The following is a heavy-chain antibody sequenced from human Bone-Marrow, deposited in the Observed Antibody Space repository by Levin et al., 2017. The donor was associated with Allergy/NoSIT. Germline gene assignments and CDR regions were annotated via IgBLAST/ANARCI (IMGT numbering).Heavy chain of an antibody. CDR1: GFTFSSHA. CDR2: INSAGGST. D-gene: IGHD2/OR15-2a*01. J-gene: IGHJ6*02. CDR3: AKDGQGNCADYLYYRGMEV. Sequence: LSLTCAASGFTFSSHAMSWVRQAPGKGLEWVSSINSAGGSTYYGDSVKGRFIISRDNSKNTLYLHMNSLRADDTAAYYCAKDGQGNCADYLYYRGMEVWGQGTTVIVSS. V-gene: IGHV3-23*01.